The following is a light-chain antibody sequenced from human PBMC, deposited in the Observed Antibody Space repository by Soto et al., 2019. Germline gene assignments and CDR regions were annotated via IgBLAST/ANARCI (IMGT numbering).Light chain of an antibody. CDR3: VLYMRSGIWV. J-gene: IGLJ3*02. CDR1: SGSVSSGHY. Sequence: QTVVTQEPPFSVSPGGTVTLTCGLSSGSVSSGHYPSWYQQTPGQAPRTLIYSTNTRSSGVPDRFSGSILGSKAALTITGAQADDESDYYCVLYMRSGIWVFGGGTQPTVL. CDR2: STN. V-gene: IGLV8-61*01.